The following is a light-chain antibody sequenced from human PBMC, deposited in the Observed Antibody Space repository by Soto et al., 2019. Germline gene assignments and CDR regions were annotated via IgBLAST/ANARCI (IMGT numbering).Light chain of an antibody. CDR2: DVA. CDR1: SGDVGRYNY. V-gene: IGLV2-11*01. CDR3: CSYAGALYV. Sequence: QSVLTHPRSVSWSPGHLVTISCTGTSGDVGRYNYVSWYQQLPGKAPKLLLYDVAKRPSGVPDRFSGSKSGSAASLIISGLQAEHEADYFCCSYAGALYVFGSGTKVTVL. J-gene: IGLJ1*01.